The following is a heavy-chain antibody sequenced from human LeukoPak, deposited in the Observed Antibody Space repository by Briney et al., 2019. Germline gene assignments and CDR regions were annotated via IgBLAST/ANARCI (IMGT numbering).Heavy chain of an antibody. J-gene: IGHJ3*02. CDR1: GFTFSGFA. D-gene: IGHD3-3*01. CDR3: ARRGYDFWSGKAVHDAFDI. V-gene: IGHV3-73*01. CDR2: IRSKANSYAT. Sequence: GGSLRLSCAASGFTFSGFAIHWVRQASGKGLEWVGRIRSKANSYATVYAASVKGRFTISRDDSKNTAYLQMNSLQTEDTAVYYCARRGYDFWSGKAVHDAFDIWGQGTMVTVSS.